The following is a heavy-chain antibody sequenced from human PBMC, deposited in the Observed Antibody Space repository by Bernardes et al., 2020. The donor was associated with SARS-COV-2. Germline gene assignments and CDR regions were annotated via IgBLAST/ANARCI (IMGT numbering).Heavy chain of an antibody. D-gene: IGHD3-10*01. V-gene: IGHV3-9*01. CDR2: ISWNSGSI. CDR1: GFTFEGYA. CDR3: AKDYGSGSSFFDY. Sequence: GGSLRLSCAASGFTFEGYAMYWVRQAPGKGLEWVSSISWNSGSIGYADSVKGRFTISRDNAKNSLYLQMNFLRAEDTALYYCAKDYGSGSSFFDYWGQGTLVTVSS. J-gene: IGHJ4*02.